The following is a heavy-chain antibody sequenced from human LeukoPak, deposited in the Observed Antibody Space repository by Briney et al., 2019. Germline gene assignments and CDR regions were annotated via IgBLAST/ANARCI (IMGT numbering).Heavy chain of an antibody. V-gene: IGHV4-30-4*08. Sequence: SQTLSLTCTVSGGSISSGDYYWSWIRQPPGKGLEWIGYIYYSGSTYYNPSLKSRVTISVDTSKNQFSLKLTSVTAADTAIYYCARGVQAYYFDSSGPFDNWGQGTQVTVPS. CDR1: GGSISSGDYY. CDR3: ARGVQAYYFDSSGPFDN. J-gene: IGHJ4*02. CDR2: IYYSGST. D-gene: IGHD3-22*01.